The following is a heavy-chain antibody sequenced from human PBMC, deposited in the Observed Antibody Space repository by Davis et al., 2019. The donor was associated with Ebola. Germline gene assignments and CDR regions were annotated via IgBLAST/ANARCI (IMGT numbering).Heavy chain of an antibody. J-gene: IGHJ6*02. Sequence: PGGSLRLSCAASGFNFSGSALHWVRQAPGKGLEWLGRIRTKTKTYATAYAASVKGRFTISRDDSKQTAYLQVNSLEIEDTALYYCSTSVSGYYFGLDVWGQGTTVIVSS. CDR3: STSVSGYYFGLDV. CDR2: IRTKTKTYAT. D-gene: IGHD3-22*01. V-gene: IGHV3-73*01. CDR1: GFNFSGSA.